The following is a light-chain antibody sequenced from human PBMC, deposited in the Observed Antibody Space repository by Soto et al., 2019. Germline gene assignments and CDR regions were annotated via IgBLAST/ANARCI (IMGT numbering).Light chain of an antibody. V-gene: IGLV1-40*01. CDR3: QSYDSSLSGSPVV. Sequence: QSVLTQPPSVSGAPGQRVTISCTGSSSNIGAGYDVHWYQQPPGTAPKLLIYGNSNRPSGVPDRFSGSKSGTSASLAITGLQAEDEADYYCQSYDSSLSGSPVVFGGGTKLTVL. CDR1: SSNIGAGYD. J-gene: IGLJ2*01. CDR2: GNS.